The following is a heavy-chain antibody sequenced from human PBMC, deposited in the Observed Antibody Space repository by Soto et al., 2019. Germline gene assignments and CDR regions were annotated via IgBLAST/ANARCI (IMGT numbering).Heavy chain of an antibody. D-gene: IGHD6-19*01. J-gene: IGHJ4*02. CDR1: GFTFSSYS. V-gene: IGHV3-21*01. CDR3: ARAAVAGSYYFDY. CDR2: ISSSRSYI. Sequence: EVQLVESGGGLVKPGGSLRLSCAASGFTFSSYSMNWVRQAPGKGLEWVSSISSSRSYIYYADSVKGRFTISRDNAKNSLYLQMNSLRAEDTAVYYCARAAVAGSYYFDYWGQGTLVTVSS.